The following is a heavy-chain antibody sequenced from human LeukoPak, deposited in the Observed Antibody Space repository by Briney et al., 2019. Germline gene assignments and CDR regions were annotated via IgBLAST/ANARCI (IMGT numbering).Heavy chain of an antibody. CDR2: IYHSGST. J-gene: IGHJ3*02. Sequence: PSETLSLTCAVSGGSISSSNWWSWVRQPPGKELEWIGEIYHSGSTNYNPSLKSRVTISVDKSKNQFSLKLSSVTAADTAVYYCASQKVLVGATTDAFDIWGQGTMVTVSS. CDR1: GGSISSSNW. V-gene: IGHV4-4*02. D-gene: IGHD1-26*01. CDR3: ASQKVLVGATTDAFDI.